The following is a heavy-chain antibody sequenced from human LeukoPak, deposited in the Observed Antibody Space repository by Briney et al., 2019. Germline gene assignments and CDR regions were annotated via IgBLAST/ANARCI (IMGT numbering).Heavy chain of an antibody. D-gene: IGHD1-26*01. CDR1: GFTFSSYG. J-gene: IGHJ4*02. Sequence: PGGTLRLSCAASGFTFSSYGMSWVRQAPGKGLEWVSAISGSGGSTYYADSVKGRFTISRDNSKNTLYLQMNSLRAEDTAVYYCAKVKVGAPVRRRFDYWGQGTLITVSS. V-gene: IGHV3-23*01. CDR2: ISGSGGST. CDR3: AKVKVGAPVRRRFDY.